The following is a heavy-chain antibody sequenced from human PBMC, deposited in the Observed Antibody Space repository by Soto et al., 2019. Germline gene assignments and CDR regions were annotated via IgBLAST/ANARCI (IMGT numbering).Heavy chain of an antibody. V-gene: IGHV4-59*08. Sequence: PSETLSLTCTVSGGSISSYYWSWIRQPPGKGLEWIGYIHYSGSTNYSPSLKSRVTISVDTSKNQFSLKLSSVTAADTAVYYCARLTNWFDPWGQGTLVTVSS. CDR2: IHYSGST. CDR3: ARLTNWFDP. CDR1: GGSISSYY. J-gene: IGHJ5*02.